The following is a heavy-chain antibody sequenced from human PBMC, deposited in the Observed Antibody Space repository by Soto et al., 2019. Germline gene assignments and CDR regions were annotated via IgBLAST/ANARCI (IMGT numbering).Heavy chain of an antibody. V-gene: IGHV1-69*02. CDR3: ARRIAVAGSQWFDP. D-gene: IGHD6-19*01. Sequence: SVKVSCKASGGTFSSYTISWVRQAPGQGLEWMGRIIPILGIANYAQKFQGRVTITADKSTSTAYMELSSLRSEDTAVYYCARRIAVAGSQWFDPWGQGTLVTVSS. J-gene: IGHJ5*02. CDR2: IIPILGIA. CDR1: GGTFSSYT.